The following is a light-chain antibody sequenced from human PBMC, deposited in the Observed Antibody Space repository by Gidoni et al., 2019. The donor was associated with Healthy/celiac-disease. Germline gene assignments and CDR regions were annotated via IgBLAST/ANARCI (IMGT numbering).Light chain of an antibody. V-gene: IGKV3-11*01. Sequence: EIVLTQSPATLSLSPGERATLSCRASQSVSSYLAWYQQKPGQAPRLLIYDASNRATGIPARFSGSGSGTDFTLTISSLEPEDFAVYSCQQRSNWPPGVTFXGXTKVEIK. CDR1: QSVSSY. CDR3: QQRSNWPPGVT. J-gene: IGKJ4*01. CDR2: DAS.